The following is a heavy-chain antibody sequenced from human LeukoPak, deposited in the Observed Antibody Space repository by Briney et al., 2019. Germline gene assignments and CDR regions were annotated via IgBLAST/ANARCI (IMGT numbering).Heavy chain of an antibody. V-gene: IGHV3-48*03. Sequence: GGSLRLSCVASGFTFSSMNWVRQAPGKGLEWVSSISTSGSTIYYADSVKGRFTISRDNAKNSLYLQMNSLRAEDTAVYYCAREGIGRYYYYYYMDVWGKGTTVTISS. D-gene: IGHD1-1*01. CDR3: AREGIGRYYYYYYMDV. J-gene: IGHJ6*03. CDR2: ISTSGSTI. CDR1: GFTFSS.